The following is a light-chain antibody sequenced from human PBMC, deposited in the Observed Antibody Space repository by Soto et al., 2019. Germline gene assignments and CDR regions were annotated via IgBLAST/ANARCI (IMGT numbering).Light chain of an antibody. V-gene: IGLV2-11*01. Sequence: QSALTQARSVSGSPGQSVTISCTGTSSDVGGYNYVSWYQQYPGNNPTLMIYEVSRRPSGVPARFSGSKSGNTASLTISGLQAEDDADYYCSSYAGSYSLVFGGGTKVTVL. J-gene: IGLJ2*01. CDR2: EVS. CDR1: SSDVGGYNY. CDR3: SSYAGSYSLV.